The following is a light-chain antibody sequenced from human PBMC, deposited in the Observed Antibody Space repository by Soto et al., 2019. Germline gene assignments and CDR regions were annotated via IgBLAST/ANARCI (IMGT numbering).Light chain of an antibody. Sequence: EIVMTQSPATLSVSPGERATLSCRASQSVISNLSWYHQKPGQAPMLLIYGASTRATGIPARFSGSGSGTELTLTISSLQSEDFEVYFCQQYHDWPPFTFGPGTKVDIK. CDR2: GAS. CDR1: QSVISN. J-gene: IGKJ3*01. V-gene: IGKV3-15*01. CDR3: QQYHDWPPFT.